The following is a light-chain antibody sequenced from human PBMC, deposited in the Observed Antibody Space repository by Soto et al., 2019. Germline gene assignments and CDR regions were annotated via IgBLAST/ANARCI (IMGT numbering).Light chain of an antibody. CDR3: QQSYSNLWT. J-gene: IGKJ1*01. CDR2: ATS. V-gene: IGKV1-39*01. CDR1: QSISLY. Sequence: DIQMTQSPSSLSASVGDRVTITCRASQSISLYLNWYQQKPGKAPKLLIYATSSLQSGVPSRFGGSGSGTDFTLTISSLQPEDVATYYCQQSYSNLWTFGQGTKVDIK.